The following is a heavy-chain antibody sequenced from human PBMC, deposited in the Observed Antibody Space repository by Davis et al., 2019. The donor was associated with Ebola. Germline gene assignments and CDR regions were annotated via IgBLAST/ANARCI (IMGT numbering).Heavy chain of an antibody. CDR2: LSKSGYA. Sequence: GSLRLSCTVSSGSMTSLYWSWIRQPPGKGLEWVGYLSKSGYANYNDSLKSRVLISVDTSNNQFSLKLNSVTAADTAVYYCATGGQYKFDLWGQGALVTVSS. CDR1: SGSMTSLY. CDR3: ATGGQYKFDL. V-gene: IGHV4-59*11. J-gene: IGHJ4*02. D-gene: IGHD1-14*01.